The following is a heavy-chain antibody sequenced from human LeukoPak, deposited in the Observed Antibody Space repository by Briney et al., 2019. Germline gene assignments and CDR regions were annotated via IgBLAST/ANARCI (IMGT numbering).Heavy chain of an antibody. V-gene: IGHV3-7*03. D-gene: IGHD5-18*01. CDR1: GFTFSSYW. CDR2: IKPDGSQI. Sequence: GGSLRLSCGASGFTFSSYWMTWGRQAPGKELEWVANIKPDGSQISYVDSLKGRFTISRDDANISLYLLLNSMRAEHDTVYYCPRGRIQLSWGQGTLVTVSS. CDR3: PRGRIQLS. J-gene: IGHJ4*02.